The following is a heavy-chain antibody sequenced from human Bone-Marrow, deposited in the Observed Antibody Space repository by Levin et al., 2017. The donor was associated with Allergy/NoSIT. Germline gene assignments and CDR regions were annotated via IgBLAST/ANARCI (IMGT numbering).Heavy chain of an antibody. D-gene: IGHD6-19*01. CDR1: GGTFSSYT. V-gene: IGHV1-69*04. CDR3: ARERSAVAGMGIDY. J-gene: IGHJ4*02. CDR2: IIPILGIA. Sequence: ASVKVSCKASGGTFSSYTISWVRQAPGQGLEWMGRIIPILGIANYAQKFQGRVTITADKSTSTAYMELSSLRSEDTAVYYCARERSAVAGMGIDYWGQGTLVTVSS.